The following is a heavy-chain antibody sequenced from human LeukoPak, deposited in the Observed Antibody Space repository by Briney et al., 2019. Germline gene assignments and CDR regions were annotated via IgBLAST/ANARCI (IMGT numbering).Heavy chain of an antibody. CDR3: ARVYLSGRYFDY. CDR1: GYTFTSYY. D-gene: IGHD2-8*02. Sequence: ASVKVSCKASGYTFTSYYMHWVRQAPAQGLEWMGIINPSGGSTSYAQKFQGRVTMTRDTSTSTVYMELSSLRSEDTAVYYCARVYLSGRYFDYWGQGTLVTVSS. J-gene: IGHJ4*02. V-gene: IGHV1-46*01. CDR2: INPSGGST.